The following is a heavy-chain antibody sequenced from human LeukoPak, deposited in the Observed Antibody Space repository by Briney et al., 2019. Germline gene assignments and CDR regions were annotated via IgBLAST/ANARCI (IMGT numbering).Heavy chain of an antibody. J-gene: IGHJ4*02. CDR1: GFTFSTYA. Sequence: GGSLRLSCAASGFTFSTYAMSWVRQAPGKGLEWVSVISGSGDNTNYAVSVKGRFTISRDNSKNTLYLQMNSLRAEDTAVYHCAKDQGYYYGSGSYYDYWGQGTLVTVSS. D-gene: IGHD3-10*01. V-gene: IGHV3-23*01. CDR3: AKDQGYYYGSGSYYDY. CDR2: ISGSGDNT.